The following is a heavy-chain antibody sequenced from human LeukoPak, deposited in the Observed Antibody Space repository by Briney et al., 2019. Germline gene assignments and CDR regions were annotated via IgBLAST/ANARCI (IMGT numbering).Heavy chain of an antibody. Sequence: ASVKVSCKASGYTFTGYYIHWVRQAPGQGLEWMGWINPNSGGTKDAQKFQGRVTMTRDTSISTAYMELSRLRSDDTAVYYCARSLEQLANFDYWGQGTLVTVSS. CDR3: ARSLEQLANFDY. CDR1: GYTFTGYY. J-gene: IGHJ4*02. D-gene: IGHD6-13*01. CDR2: INPNSGGT. V-gene: IGHV1-2*02.